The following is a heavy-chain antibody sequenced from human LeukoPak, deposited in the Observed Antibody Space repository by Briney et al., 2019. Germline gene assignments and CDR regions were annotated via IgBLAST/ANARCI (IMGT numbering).Heavy chain of an antibody. CDR1: GYTFSGYY. D-gene: IGHD3-3*01. Sequence: GASVKVSCKASGYTFSGYYMHWVRQAPGQGLEWMGWINPNSGGTNYAQKLQGRVTMTTDTSTSTAYMELRSLRSDDTAVYYCARVSYDFWSGYYYYYYMDVWGKGTTVTVSS. CDR3: ARVSYDFWSGYYYYYYMDV. CDR2: INPNSGGT. J-gene: IGHJ6*03. V-gene: IGHV1-2*02.